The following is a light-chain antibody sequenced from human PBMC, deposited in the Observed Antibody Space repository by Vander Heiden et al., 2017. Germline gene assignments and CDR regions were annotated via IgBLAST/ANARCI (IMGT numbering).Light chain of an antibody. CDR1: QSVRSN. CDR3: QQYNDWPSWT. V-gene: IGKV3-15*01. CDR2: GAS. Sequence: ELVMTQSTATLSVSPGERATLSCRASQSVRSNLAWYQQKPGQAPRLLIYGASTRATGIPVRFSGSGSGTEFTLTISSLQSEDFAVYYCQQYNDWPSWTFGQGTKVEIK. J-gene: IGKJ1*01.